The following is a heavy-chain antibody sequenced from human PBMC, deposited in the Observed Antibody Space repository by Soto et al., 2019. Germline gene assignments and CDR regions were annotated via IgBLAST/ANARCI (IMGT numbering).Heavy chain of an antibody. CDR1: GGSISSSSYY. J-gene: IGHJ6*02. CDR3: ARTLYNSGGEIIYYYYDMDV. CDR2: IYYSGST. Sequence: SETLSLTCTVSGGSISSSSYYWGWIRQPPGKGLEWIGSIYYSGSTYYNSSLKRRVTTSVDTTKNQFSLKLSSVTAAATAVYYCARTLYNSGGEIIYYYYDMDVWGQGTTVTVSS. D-gene: IGHD6-19*01. V-gene: IGHV4-39*01.